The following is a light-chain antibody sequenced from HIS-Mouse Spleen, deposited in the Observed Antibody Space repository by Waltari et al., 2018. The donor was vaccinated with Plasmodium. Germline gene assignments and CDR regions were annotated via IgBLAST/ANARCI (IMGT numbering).Light chain of an antibody. CDR2: AAS. Sequence: AIRMTQSPSSFSASPGDRVPITCRARQGISSYLAWYQQKPGKAPKLLIYAASTLQSGVPSRFSGSGSGTDFTLTISCLQSEDFATYYCQQYYSYPRTFGGGTKVEIK. CDR3: QQYYSYPRT. CDR1: QGISSY. V-gene: IGKV1-8*01. J-gene: IGKJ4*02.